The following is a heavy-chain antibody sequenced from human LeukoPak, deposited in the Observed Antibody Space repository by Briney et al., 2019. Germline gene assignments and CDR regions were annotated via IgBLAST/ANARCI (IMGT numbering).Heavy chain of an antibody. J-gene: IGHJ1*01. V-gene: IGHV3-33*01. Sequence: HPGRSLRLSCAASGFTFSSYGVHWIRQAPGKGLEWVAVIWSDGYKKYYAESVKGRFTVSRDTSKNTLYLQMDSLRAEDTAVYYCARDDDTSGHYSYFQHWGQGTLVTVSS. D-gene: IGHD3-22*01. CDR1: GFTFSSYG. CDR2: IWSDGYKK. CDR3: ARDDDTSGHYSYFQH.